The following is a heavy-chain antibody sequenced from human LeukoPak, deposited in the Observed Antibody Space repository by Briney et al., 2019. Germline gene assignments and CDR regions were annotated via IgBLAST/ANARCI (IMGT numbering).Heavy chain of an antibody. V-gene: IGHV1-8*03. CDR3: ARGRLGAAAGKPYYYYYYMDV. CDR1: GYTFTSYD. Sequence: SVTVSFKASGYTFTSYDINWVRQAAGQGLEGVGWMNPNSGNTGYAQKFQGRVTITRNPSISTAYMELSSLRSEDTAVYYCARGRLGAAAGKPYYYYYYMDVWGKGTTVTVSS. J-gene: IGHJ6*03. D-gene: IGHD6-13*01. CDR2: MNPNSGNT.